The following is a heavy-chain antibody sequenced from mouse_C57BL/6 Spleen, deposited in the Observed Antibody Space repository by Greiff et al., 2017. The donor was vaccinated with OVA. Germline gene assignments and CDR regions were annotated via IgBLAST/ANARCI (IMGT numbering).Heavy chain of an antibody. J-gene: IGHJ2*01. D-gene: IGHD1-1*01. CDR1: GFNIKDYY. Sequence: EVQLQQSGAELVKPGASVKLSCTASGFNIKDYYMHWVKQRTEQGLEWIGRIDPEDGETKYAPKFQGKATITADTSSNTAYLQLSSLTSEDTAVYYCASAKHGSSYPRYFDYWGQGTTLTVSS. V-gene: IGHV14-2*01. CDR3: ASAKHGSSYPRYFDY. CDR2: IDPEDGET.